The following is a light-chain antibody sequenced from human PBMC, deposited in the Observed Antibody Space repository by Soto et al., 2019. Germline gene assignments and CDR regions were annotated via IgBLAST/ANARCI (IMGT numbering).Light chain of an antibody. V-gene: IGKV3-20*01. CDR1: QSVSSSY. CDR2: ATS. Sequence: EIVLTQSPGTLSLSPGERATLSCRASQSVSSSYLAWYQQKPGTAPRLLIYATSNRATGIPDRFSGSGSGADFTLTISRLEPEDFAVYYCQQYGNSPAFTFGPGTKVDI. CDR3: QQYGNSPAFT. J-gene: IGKJ3*01.